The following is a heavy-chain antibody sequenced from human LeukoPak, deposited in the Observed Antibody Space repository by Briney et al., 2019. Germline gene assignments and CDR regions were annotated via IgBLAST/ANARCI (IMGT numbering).Heavy chain of an antibody. J-gene: IGHJ4*02. Sequence: ASVKVSCKASGYTFTSYDINWVRQATGQGLEWMGWMNPNSGNTGYAQKFQGRVTMTRNTSISTAYMELSSLRSEDTAVYYCARGGFVVVPAAQKNRGRMKVYYFDYWGQGTLVTVSS. CDR3: ARGGFVVVPAAQKNRGRMKVYYFDY. CDR1: GYTFTSYD. D-gene: IGHD2-2*01. CDR2: MNPNSGNT. V-gene: IGHV1-8*01.